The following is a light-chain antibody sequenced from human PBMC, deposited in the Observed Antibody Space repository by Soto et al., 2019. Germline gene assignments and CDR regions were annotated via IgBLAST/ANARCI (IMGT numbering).Light chain of an antibody. Sequence: QSALTQPRSVSGSPGQSGPISCTGTRSEVGRSTSVSWYQQHPGKAPKLIIYDVTKRPSGVPDRFSGSKSGNTASLTISGLQAEDEAEYCCGSYAGSDTHVLGTGTKLTV. CDR3: GSYAGSDTHV. J-gene: IGLJ1*01. CDR1: RSEVGRSTS. V-gene: IGLV2-11*01. CDR2: DVT.